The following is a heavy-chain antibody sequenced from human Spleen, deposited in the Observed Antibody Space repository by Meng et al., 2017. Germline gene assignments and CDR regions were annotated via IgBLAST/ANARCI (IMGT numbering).Heavy chain of an antibody. CDR3: AKEEVPNDY. V-gene: IGHV3-23*01. CDR2: ISISGDKT. J-gene: IGHJ4*02. Sequence: GGPLRLSCTVFGFTFSNSAMTWVRQVPGKGLEWVSGISISGDKTYYADSVKGRFTISRDNSKNTVYLHMDVLRVEDTALYYCAKEEVPNDYWGRGTLVTVSS. D-gene: IGHD3-10*01. CDR1: GFTFSNSA.